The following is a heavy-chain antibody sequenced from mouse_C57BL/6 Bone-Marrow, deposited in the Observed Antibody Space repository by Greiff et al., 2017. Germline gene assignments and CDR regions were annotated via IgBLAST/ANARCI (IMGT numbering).Heavy chain of an antibody. J-gene: IGHJ1*03. CDR1: GFTFSSYG. D-gene: IGHD1-1*01. V-gene: IGHV5-6*02. CDR2: ISSGGSYT. CDR3: ARRLRWYFDV. Sequence: EVMLVESGGDLVKPGGSLKLSCAASGFTFSSYGMSWVRQTPDKRLEWVATISSGGSYTYYPDSVKGRFTISRDNAKNTLYLQMSSLKSEDTAMYYCARRLRWYFDVWGTGTMVTVSS.